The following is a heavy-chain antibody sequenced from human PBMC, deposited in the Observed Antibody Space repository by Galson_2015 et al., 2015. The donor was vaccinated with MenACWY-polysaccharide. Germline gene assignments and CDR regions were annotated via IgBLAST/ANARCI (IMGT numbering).Heavy chain of an antibody. CDR2: MNPNSGNA. V-gene: IGHV1-8*01. CDR3: ARDTVPPKYYDFWRGINWFDS. Sequence: SVKVSCKASGYTFTRYDINWVRQAAGQGLEWMGWMNPNSGNAGYAQKFQGRVTMTRNTSISTVYMELSSLRSEDTAVYYCARDTVPPKYYDFWRGINWFDSWGQGTLVTVSS. D-gene: IGHD3-3*01. CDR1: GYTFTRYD. J-gene: IGHJ5*01.